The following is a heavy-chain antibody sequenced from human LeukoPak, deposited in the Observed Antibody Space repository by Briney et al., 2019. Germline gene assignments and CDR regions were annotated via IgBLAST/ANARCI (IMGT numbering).Heavy chain of an antibody. CDR1: GGSISTYY. CDR3: ARRTNSGSPAFSYVFDI. J-gene: IGHJ3*02. V-gene: IGHV4-59*01. Sequence: SETLSLTCTVSGGSISTYYWTWVRQPPGKGLEWIGYIYYSGSTNYNPSLKSRVTISVDTSKNQFSLRLSSVTAADTAVYYCARRTNSGSPAFSYVFDIWGQGTIVTVSS. D-gene: IGHD1-26*01. CDR2: IYYSGST.